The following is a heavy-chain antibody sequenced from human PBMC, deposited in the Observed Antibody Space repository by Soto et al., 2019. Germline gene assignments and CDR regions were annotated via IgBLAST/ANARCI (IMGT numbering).Heavy chain of an antibody. V-gene: IGHV3-30*18. CDR3: AKGPLAAADNYGMDV. CDR2: ISYDGSNK. D-gene: IGHD6-13*01. CDR1: GFTFSSYG. Sequence: QVQLVESGGGVVQPGRSLRLSCAASGFTFSSYGMHWVRQAPGKGLEWVAVISYDGSNKYYADSVKGRFTISRDNSKNPLYLQMNSLRAEDTAVYYCAKGPLAAADNYGMDVWGQGTTVTVSS. J-gene: IGHJ6*02.